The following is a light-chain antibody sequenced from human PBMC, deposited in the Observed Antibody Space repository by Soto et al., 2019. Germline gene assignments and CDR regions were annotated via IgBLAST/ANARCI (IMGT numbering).Light chain of an antibody. V-gene: IGLV6-57*04. J-gene: IGLJ2*01. CDR3: QSYDSSNVV. CDR2: EDN. CDR1: SGSIASNY. Sequence: NFMLTQPHSVSESPGKTVTISCTRSSGSIASNYVQWYQQRPGSAPTTVIYEDNQRASGVPDRFSGSIDSSSNSASLTISGLKTEDEADYYCQSYDSSNVVFGGGNKVTVL.